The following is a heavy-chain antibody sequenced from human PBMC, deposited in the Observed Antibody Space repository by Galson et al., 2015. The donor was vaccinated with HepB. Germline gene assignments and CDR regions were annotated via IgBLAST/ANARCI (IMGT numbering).Heavy chain of an antibody. CDR1: GFNFRSFA. V-gene: IGHV3-30*04. D-gene: IGHD2/OR15-2a*01. J-gene: IGHJ4*02. CDR3: ARGEGPGNMDY. CDR2: ISYNGMST. Sequence: SLRLSCAASGFNFRSFAMHWVRQPPGKGLEWVALISYNGMSTYYADSVKGRFTIARDNSNKTIFLNMNTLRVEDTAVYYCARGEGPGNMDYWGQGALVTVSS.